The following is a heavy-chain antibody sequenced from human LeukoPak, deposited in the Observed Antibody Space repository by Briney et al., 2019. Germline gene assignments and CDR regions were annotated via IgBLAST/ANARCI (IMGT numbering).Heavy chain of an antibody. CDR3: ARTRTTLYYYYYMDV. CDR1: GGSISSYY. V-gene: IGHV4-59*01. J-gene: IGHJ6*03. CDR2: IYYSGST. Sequence: SETLSLTCTVSGGSISSYYWSWIRQPPGKGLEWIGYIYYSGSTNYNPSLKSRVTISVDTSKNQFSLKLSSVTAADTAVYYCARTRTTLYYYYYMDVWGKGTTVTVSS. D-gene: IGHD4-11*01.